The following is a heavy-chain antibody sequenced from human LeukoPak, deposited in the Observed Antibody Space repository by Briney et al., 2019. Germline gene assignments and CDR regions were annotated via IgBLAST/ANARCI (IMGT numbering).Heavy chain of an antibody. V-gene: IGHV4-39*07. Sequence: SETLSLTCTVSGGSISSSSYYWDWIRQPPGKGLEWIGEIYHSGSTNYNPSLKSRVTISVDKSKNQFSLKLSSVTAADTAVYYCASYVWGSREAFDIWGQGTMVTVSS. CDR1: GGSISSSSYY. CDR2: IYHSGST. J-gene: IGHJ3*02. D-gene: IGHD3-16*01. CDR3: ASYVWGSREAFDI.